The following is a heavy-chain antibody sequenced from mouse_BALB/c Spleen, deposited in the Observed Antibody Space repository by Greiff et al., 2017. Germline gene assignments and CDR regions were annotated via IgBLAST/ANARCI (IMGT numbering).Heavy chain of an antibody. V-gene: IGHV1S81*02. CDR2: INPSNGRT. Sequence: QVQLQQPGAELVKPGASVKLSCKASGYTFTSYWMHWVKQRPGQGLEWIGEINPSNGRTNYNEKFKSKATLTVDKSSSTAYMQLSSLTSEDSAVYYCARFGLLRYFDYWGQGTTLTVSS. CDR3: ARFGLLRYFDY. J-gene: IGHJ2*01. D-gene: IGHD2-3*01. CDR1: GYTFTSYW.